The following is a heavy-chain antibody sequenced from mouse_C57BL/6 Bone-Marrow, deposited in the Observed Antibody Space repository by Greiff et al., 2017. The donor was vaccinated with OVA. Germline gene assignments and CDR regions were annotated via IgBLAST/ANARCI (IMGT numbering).Heavy chain of an antibody. V-gene: IGHV1-59*01. CDR3: ARDDGYYGWFAY. J-gene: IGHJ3*01. D-gene: IGHD2-3*01. Sequence: VQLQQPGAELVRPETSVKLSCKASGYTFTSYWMHWVKQRPGQGLEWIGVIDPSDSYTNYNQKFKGKATLTVDTSSSTAYMQLSSLTSEDSAVYYCARDDGYYGWFAYWGQGTLVTVSA. CDR1: GYTFTSYW. CDR2: IDPSDSYT.